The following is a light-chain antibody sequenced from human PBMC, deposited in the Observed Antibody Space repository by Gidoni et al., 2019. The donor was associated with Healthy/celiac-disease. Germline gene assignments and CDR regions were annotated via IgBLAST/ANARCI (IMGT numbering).Light chain of an antibody. CDR2: DAS. Sequence: DIVLTQSPATLSLSPGVRATLSCRASQSVSSYLAWYQQKPGQAPRLLIYDASNRATGIPARFRGSGSGTDFTLTISSLEPEDVAVYYCQQRSNWPPLLTFGGGTKVEIK. V-gene: IGKV3-11*01. J-gene: IGKJ4*01. CDR3: QQRSNWPPLLT. CDR1: QSVSSY.